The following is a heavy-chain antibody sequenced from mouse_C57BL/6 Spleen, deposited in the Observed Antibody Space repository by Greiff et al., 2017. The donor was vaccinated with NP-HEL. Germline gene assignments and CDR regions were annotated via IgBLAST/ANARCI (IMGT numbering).Heavy chain of an antibody. J-gene: IGHJ3*01. CDR3: ASYPAWFAH. CDR1: GFTFSDYY. V-gene: IGHV5-12*01. CDR2: ISNGGGST. Sequence: EVKLVESGGGLVQPGGSLKLSCAASGFTFSDYYMYWVRQTPEKRLEWVAYISNGGGSTYYPDTVKGRFTISRDNAKNTLYLQMSRLKSEDTAMYYCASYPAWFAHWGQGTLVTVSA.